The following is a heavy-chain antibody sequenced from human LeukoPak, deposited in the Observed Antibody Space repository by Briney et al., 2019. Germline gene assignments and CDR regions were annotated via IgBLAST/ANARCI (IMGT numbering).Heavy chain of an antibody. CDR1: GFTFSSYA. Sequence: GGSLRLSCAASGFTFSSYAMSWVRQAPGKGLEWLSAISGSGGSTYYADSVKGRFTISRDNSKNTLYLQMNSLRAEDTAVYYCAKDSYYDSSGYCDYWGQGTLVTVSS. CDR2: ISGSGGST. D-gene: IGHD3-22*01. CDR3: AKDSYYDSSGYCDY. V-gene: IGHV3-23*01. J-gene: IGHJ4*02.